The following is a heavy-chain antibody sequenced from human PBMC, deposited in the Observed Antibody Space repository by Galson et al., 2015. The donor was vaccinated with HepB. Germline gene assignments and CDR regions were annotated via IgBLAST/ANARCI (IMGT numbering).Heavy chain of an antibody. J-gene: IGHJ4*02. D-gene: IGHD2-2*02. CDR2: INPNSGGT. CDR3: ARGHVVVPAAIPKIDY. V-gene: IGHV1-2*02. CDR1: GYTFTGYY. Sequence: SVKVSCKASGYTFTGYYMHWVRQAPGQGLEWMGWINPNSGGTNYAQTFQGRVTMTRDTSISTAYMELSRLRSDDTAVYYCARGHVVVPAAIPKIDYWGQGTLVTVSS.